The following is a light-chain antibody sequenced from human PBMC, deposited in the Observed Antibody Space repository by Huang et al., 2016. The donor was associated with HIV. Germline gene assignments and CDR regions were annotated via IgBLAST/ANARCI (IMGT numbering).Light chain of an antibody. CDR3: MQGTHGPS. CDR1: ENLVFSDGNTY. J-gene: IGKJ1*01. V-gene: IGKV2-30*01. Sequence: DAVLTQSPLSLAVTLGQPATVSCRSSENLVFSDGNTYLNWFHQRPGQSPRRLIYKVSTRGSGVPDRFSGSGSGTDFTLRISRVEAEDVGVYHCMQGTHGPSFGQGTKLEIK. CDR2: KVS.